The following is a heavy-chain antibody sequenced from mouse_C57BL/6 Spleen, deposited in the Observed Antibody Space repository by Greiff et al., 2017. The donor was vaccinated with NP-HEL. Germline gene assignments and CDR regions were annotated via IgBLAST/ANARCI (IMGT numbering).Heavy chain of an antibody. V-gene: IGHV3-6*01. D-gene: IGHD3-2*02. CDR2: ISYDGSN. CDR1: GYSITSGYY. J-gene: IGHJ3*01. CDR3: ARRAQATYWFAY. Sequence: EVQLQESGPGLVKPSQSLSLTCSVTGYSITSGYYWNWIRQFPGNKLEWMGYISYDGSNNYNPSLKNRISITRDTSKNQFFLKLNSVTTEDTATYYCARRAQATYWFAYWGQGTLVTVSA.